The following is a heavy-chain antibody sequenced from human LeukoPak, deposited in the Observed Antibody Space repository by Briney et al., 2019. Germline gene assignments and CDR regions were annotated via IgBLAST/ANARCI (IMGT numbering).Heavy chain of an antibody. CDR2: INHSGST. CDR3: ASSITMGKNWFDP. CDR1: GGSFSGYY. D-gene: IGHD3-10*01. V-gene: IGHV4-34*01. J-gene: IGHJ5*02. Sequence: SETLSLTCAVYGGSFSGYYWSWIRQPPGKGLEWIGEINHSGSTNYNPSLKSRVTISVDTSKNQFSLKLSSVTAADTAVYYCASSITMGKNWFDPWGQGTLVTVPS.